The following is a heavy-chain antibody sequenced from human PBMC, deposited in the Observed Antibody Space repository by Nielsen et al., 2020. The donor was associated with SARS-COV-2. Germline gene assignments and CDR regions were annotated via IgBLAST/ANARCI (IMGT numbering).Heavy chain of an antibody. Sequence: SETLSLTCTVSGGTISSYYWSWIRQPPGKGLEWIGYVSYGGTTNYNPSLKSRVTISLDTSKNQFFLKLSSVTAADTAVYYCARDRRTSFWTVPILDAFDIWGQGTTVTVSS. V-gene: IGHV4-59*12. CDR3: ARDRRTSFWTVPILDAFDI. CDR1: GGTISSYY. CDR2: VSYGGTT. D-gene: IGHD3/OR15-3a*01. J-gene: IGHJ3*02.